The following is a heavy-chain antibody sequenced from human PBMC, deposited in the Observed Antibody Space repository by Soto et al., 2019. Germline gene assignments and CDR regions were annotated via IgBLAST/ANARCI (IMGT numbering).Heavy chain of an antibody. D-gene: IGHD3-22*01. V-gene: IGHV1-69*13. J-gene: IGHJ4*02. CDR2: IMPIFGTA. CDR1: GGTFSNSA. CDR3: ATTATYYYDSSSFDY. Sequence: SVKVSCKASGGTFSNSAISWVRQAPGQGLEWMGGIMPIFGTANYAQKFQGRVTMTADESTSTAYMELSSLRSEDTAVYYCATTATYYYDSSSFDYWGQGTLVTVSS.